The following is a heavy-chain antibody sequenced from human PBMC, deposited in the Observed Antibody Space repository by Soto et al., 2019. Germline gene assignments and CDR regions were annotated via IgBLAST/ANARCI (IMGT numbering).Heavy chain of an antibody. J-gene: IGHJ4*02. Sequence: QVQLVQSGAEVKKPGASVKVSCKASGYTFSSFFFSWVGQAPGQGLEWMGWISAYNVNTNYAQNLQGRVTMTTDTSTSTAYMELRSLRSDDTAVYYCARDLPPVDYWGQGTLVTVSS. V-gene: IGHV1-18*01. CDR3: ARDLPPVDY. CDR2: ISAYNVNT. CDR1: GYTFSSFF.